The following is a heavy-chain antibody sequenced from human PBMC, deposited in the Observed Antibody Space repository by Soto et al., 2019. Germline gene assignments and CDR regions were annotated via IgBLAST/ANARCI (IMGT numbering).Heavy chain of an antibody. V-gene: IGHV4-34*01. CDR1: GGSFSGYY. D-gene: IGHD1-1*01. J-gene: IGHJ5*02. CDR3: VRHWSSSGNNWFDP. Sequence: SETLSLTCAVYGGSFSGYYWSWIRQPPGKGLEWIGEINHSGSTNYNPSLKSRVTISVDTSKNQFSLKLSSVTAADTAVYYCVRHWSSSGNNWFDPWGQGTQVTVSS. CDR2: INHSGST.